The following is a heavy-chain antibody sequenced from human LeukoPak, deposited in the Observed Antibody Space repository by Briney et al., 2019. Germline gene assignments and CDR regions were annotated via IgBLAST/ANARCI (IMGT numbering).Heavy chain of an antibody. CDR1: GCTFSSYS. Sequence: GGSLRLSCAASGCTFSSYSMNWVRQAPGKGLEWVSSISSSSSYIYYADSVKGRFTISRDNAKNSLYLQMNSLRAEDTAVYYCARSKQRDGYYGMDVWGQGTTVTVSS. J-gene: IGHJ6*02. CDR2: ISSSSSYI. V-gene: IGHV3-21*01. CDR3: ARSKQRDGYYGMDV. D-gene: IGHD6-25*01.